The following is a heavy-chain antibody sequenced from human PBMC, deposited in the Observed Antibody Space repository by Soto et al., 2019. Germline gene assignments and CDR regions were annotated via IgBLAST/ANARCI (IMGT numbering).Heavy chain of an antibody. V-gene: IGHV4-31*03. CDR2: IYYSGST. Sequence: SETLSLTCTVSGGSISSGGYYWSWIRQHPGKGLEWIGYIYYSGSTYYNPSLKSRVTISVDTSKNQFSLKLSSVTAADTAVYYCARNYYDSSGYYQVFDYWGQGTLGTVSS. CDR1: GGSISSGGYY. D-gene: IGHD3-22*01. CDR3: ARNYYDSSGYYQVFDY. J-gene: IGHJ4*02.